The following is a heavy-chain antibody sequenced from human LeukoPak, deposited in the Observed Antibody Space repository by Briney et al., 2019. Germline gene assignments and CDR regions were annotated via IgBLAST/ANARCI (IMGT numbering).Heavy chain of an antibody. CDR3: AKAPPGRGYYLDY. CDR2: ISGSGGST. J-gene: IGHJ4*02. D-gene: IGHD3-22*01. Sequence: PGGSLRLSCAASGFTFSSDAMSWVRQAPGKGLEGLSAISGSGGSTYYADSGKGRFTISRDNSKNTLYLQMNSLRAEDTAVYYCAKAPPGRGYYLDYWGQGTLVTVSS. CDR1: GFTFSSDA. V-gene: IGHV3-23*01.